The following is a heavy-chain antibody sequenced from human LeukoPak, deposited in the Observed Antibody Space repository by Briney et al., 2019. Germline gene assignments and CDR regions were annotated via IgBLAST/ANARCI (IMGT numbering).Heavy chain of an antibody. CDR3: ARGADYDVLTGRSYYFDY. V-gene: IGHV1-69*06. Sequence: SVKVSCKASGGTFSSYIINWVRQAPGQGLEWMGGITPVFGTVNYAQKFQGRVTITADKSTSTAYMELNSLRSEDTAVYYCARGADYDVLTGRSYYFDYWGQGTLVTVSS. J-gene: IGHJ4*02. CDR1: GGTFSSYI. CDR2: ITPVFGTV. D-gene: IGHD3-9*01.